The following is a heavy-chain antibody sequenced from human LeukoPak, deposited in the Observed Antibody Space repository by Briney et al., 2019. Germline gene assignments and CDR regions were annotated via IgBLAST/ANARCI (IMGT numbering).Heavy chain of an antibody. V-gene: IGHV4-59*01. J-gene: IGHJ4*02. Sequence: RPSETLSLTCTVSGGSISSYYWSWIRQPPGKGLEWIGYIHYSGSTNYNPSLKSRVTISVDTSKTQFSLKLSSVTAADTAVYYCARGEQWLAPFDYWGQGTLVTVSS. CDR2: IHYSGST. CDR3: ARGEQWLAPFDY. CDR1: GGSISSYY. D-gene: IGHD6-19*01.